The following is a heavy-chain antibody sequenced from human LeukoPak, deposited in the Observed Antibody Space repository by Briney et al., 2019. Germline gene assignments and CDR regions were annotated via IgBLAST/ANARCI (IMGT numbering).Heavy chain of an antibody. CDR3: VRSKWELGY. Sequence: GGSLRLSCAASGFTFTDYYMAWIRQAPGKWLEWVSYISSSGTAYHADSVKGRFTIYRDNDKSSVHLQMNTLRAEDTAVYYCVRSKWELGYWGQGTLVTVSS. J-gene: IGHJ4*02. V-gene: IGHV3-11*01. CDR1: GFTFTDYY. CDR2: ISSSGTA. D-gene: IGHD1-26*01.